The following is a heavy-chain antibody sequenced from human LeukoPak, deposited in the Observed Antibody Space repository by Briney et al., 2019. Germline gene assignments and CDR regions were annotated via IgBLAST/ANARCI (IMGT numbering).Heavy chain of an antibody. D-gene: IGHD2-21*01. J-gene: IGHJ3*02. V-gene: IGHV3-7*03. CDR3: AKVSEEGPSSRRGGGDAFDI. CDR2: IKQDGSEK. CDR1: GFTFSSYW. Sequence: GGSLRLSCAASGFTFSSYWMTWVRQAPGKGLEWVANIKQDGSEKYYVDSVKGRFTISRDNAKNTLYLQMNSLRAEDTAVYYCAKVSEEGPSSRRGGGDAFDIWGQGTMVTVSS.